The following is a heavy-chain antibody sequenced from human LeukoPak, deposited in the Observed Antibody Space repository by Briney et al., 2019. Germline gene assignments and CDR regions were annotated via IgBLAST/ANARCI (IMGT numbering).Heavy chain of an antibody. D-gene: IGHD1-26*01. CDR1: GFTFSNYD. J-gene: IGHJ4*02. CDR2: ISTTSDYI. V-gene: IGHV3-21*01. CDR3: ARGVGVTIRTSNFDH. Sequence: PGGSLRLSCAASGFTFSNYDMSWVRQAPGKGLEWVSSISTTSDYIYYAGSVKGRFTVSRDNAKNSLFLQMNSLRAEDTAVYYCARGVGVTIRTSNFDHWGQGTLVTASS.